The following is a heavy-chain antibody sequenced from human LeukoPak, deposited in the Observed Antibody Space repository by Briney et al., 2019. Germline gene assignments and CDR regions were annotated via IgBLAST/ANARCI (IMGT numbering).Heavy chain of an antibody. V-gene: IGHV3-7*04. CDR3: AKEGGVYSTPYYMDV. J-gene: IGHJ6*03. CDR1: GFTFSSYW. CDR2: IKQDGSEK. Sequence: GGSLRLSCAVSGFTFSSYWMSWVRQAPGKGLEWVANIKQDGSEKYYVDSVKGRFTISRDNAKNSLYLQMNSLRAEDTAVYYCAKEGGVYSTPYYMDVWGKGTTVTVSS. D-gene: IGHD1-26*01.